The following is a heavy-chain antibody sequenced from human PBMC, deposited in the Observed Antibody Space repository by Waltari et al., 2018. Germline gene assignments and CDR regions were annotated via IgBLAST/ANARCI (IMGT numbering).Heavy chain of an antibody. V-gene: IGHV4-31*01. D-gene: IGHD2-21*02. J-gene: IGHJ4*02. CDR2: IYYSGST. CDR1: GGSISSGGYY. Sequence: QVQLQESGPGLVKPSQTLSLTCTVSGGSISSGGYYWSWIRQHPGKGLEWIGYIYYSGSTYYNPSRKSLVTIAVDTSKNQFSLKRSSVTAADTAVYYCARAAVVTPGLFDYWGQGTLVTVSS. CDR3: ARAAVVTPGLFDY.